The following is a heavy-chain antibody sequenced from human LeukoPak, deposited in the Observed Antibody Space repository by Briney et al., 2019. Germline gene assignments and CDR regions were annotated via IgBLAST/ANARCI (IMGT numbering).Heavy chain of an antibody. V-gene: IGHV4-59*01. J-gene: IGHJ4*02. Sequence: SETLSLTCTVSGGSISSYYWSWIRQPPGKGLEWIGYIYYSGSTNYNPSLKSRVTISVDTSKNQFSLKLSSVTAADTAVYYCARTIWFGEYYCFDYWGQGTLVTVSS. D-gene: IGHD3-10*01. CDR2: IYYSGST. CDR3: ARTIWFGEYYCFDY. CDR1: GGSISSYY.